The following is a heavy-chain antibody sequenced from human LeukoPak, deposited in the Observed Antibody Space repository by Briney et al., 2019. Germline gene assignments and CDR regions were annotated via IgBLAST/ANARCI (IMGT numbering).Heavy chain of an antibody. Sequence: GASVRVSCTASGYTFTGYYMHWVRQAPGQGLEWMGWINPNSGGTNYAQKFQGRVTMNRDTSISTAYMELSRLRSDDTAVYFCARDIVVVPAAANYYYYGMDVWGQGTTVTVSS. CDR3: ARDIVVVPAAANYYYYGMDV. D-gene: IGHD2-2*01. CDR1: GYTFTGYY. CDR2: INPNSGGT. V-gene: IGHV1-2*02. J-gene: IGHJ6*02.